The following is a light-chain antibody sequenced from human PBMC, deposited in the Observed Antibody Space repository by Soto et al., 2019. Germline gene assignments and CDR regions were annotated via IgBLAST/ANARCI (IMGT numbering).Light chain of an antibody. CDR2: GAS. J-gene: IGKJ4*01. V-gene: IGKV3-20*01. CDR1: QSVSRSY. CDR3: QQYATSPPT. Sequence: EIVLTQSPGTLSLSPGERATLSSRASQSVSRSYLAWYQQKLGQPPRLLIYGASNRATGIPDRFSGSGSGTDFTLTIGRLEPEDFAVYYCQQYATSPPTFGGGTKVEIK.